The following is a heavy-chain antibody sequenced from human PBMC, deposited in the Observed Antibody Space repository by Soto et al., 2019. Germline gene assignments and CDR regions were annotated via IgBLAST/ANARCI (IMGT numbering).Heavy chain of an antibody. V-gene: IGHV3-23*01. CDR2: ISESGGST. Sequence: EVQLLESGGGLVQPGGSLRLSCAASGFTFSNYAMSWVRQAPGMGLEWVSFISESGGSTYYAESVKGRFTISRDNSKTAFNLQLNSLRADDTAVYHCAKGGWLDDWGQGTLVTVSS. CDR3: AKGGWLDD. CDR1: GFTFSNYA. J-gene: IGHJ4*02.